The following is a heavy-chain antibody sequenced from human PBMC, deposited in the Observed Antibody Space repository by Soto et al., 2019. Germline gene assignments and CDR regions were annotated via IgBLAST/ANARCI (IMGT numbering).Heavy chain of an antibody. V-gene: IGHV4-39*01. CDR2: FFYSGST. CDR1: GGSISSSSYY. CDR3: ARGIRSGSMGYFDY. D-gene: IGHD1-1*01. Sequence: PSETLSLTCTVSGGSISSSSYYWGRIRQPPGRGLEWIGSFFYSGSTNYNPSLRSRVTISIDTSKNQFSLKLSSVTAADTAVYYCARGIRSGSMGYFDYWGQGTLVTVSS. J-gene: IGHJ4*02.